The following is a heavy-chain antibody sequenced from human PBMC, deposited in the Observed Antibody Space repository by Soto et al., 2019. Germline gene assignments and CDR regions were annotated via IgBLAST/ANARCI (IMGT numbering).Heavy chain of an antibody. D-gene: IGHD1-7*01. V-gene: IGHV4-59*01. CDR1: GGSITSYY. J-gene: IGHJ4*02. CDR2: IYYSGST. CDR3: ARRYGTTFDY. Sequence: QVQLQESGPGLVKPSETLSLTCTVSGGSITSYYWSWIRQPPGKGLEWIGYIYYSGSTNYNPSLTRRVXXSVDTSKNQFSLKLSLKLSSVTAADTAVYYCARRYGTTFDYWGQGTLVTVSS.